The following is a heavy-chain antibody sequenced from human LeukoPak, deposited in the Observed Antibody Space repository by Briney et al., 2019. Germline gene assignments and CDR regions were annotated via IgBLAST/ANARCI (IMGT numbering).Heavy chain of an antibody. CDR3: AKAGGGLRFLEWLLEIDY. CDR1: GFTFSSYA. Sequence: GGSLRLSCAASGFTFSSYAMHWVRQAPGKGLEWVAVISYDGSNKYYADSVKGRFTISRDDSKNTLYLQMNSLRAEDTAVYYCAKAGGGLRFLEWLLEIDYWGQGTLVTVSS. J-gene: IGHJ4*02. D-gene: IGHD3-3*01. CDR2: ISYDGSNK. V-gene: IGHV3-30*04.